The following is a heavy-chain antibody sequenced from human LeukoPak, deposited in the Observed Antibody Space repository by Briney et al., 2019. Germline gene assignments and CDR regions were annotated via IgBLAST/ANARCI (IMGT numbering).Heavy chain of an antibody. D-gene: IGHD5-24*01. CDR1: VGTYRSYA. CDR3: ARAKSEDGYNSD. J-gene: IGHJ4*02. Sequence: SVKVSCKASVGTYRSYAISGVRQAPGQGLEWMGGINPIFGTANYAQKFQGRVTITTDESTLTAYMELSSLRSEDMSVYYCARAKSEDGYNSDWGQGTLVTVSS. V-gene: IGHV1-69*05. CDR2: INPIFGTA.